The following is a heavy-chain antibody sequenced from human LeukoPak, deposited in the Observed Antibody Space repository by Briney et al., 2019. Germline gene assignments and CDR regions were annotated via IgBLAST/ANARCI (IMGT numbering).Heavy chain of an antibody. CDR3: ATSAGRYRAGHYYYMGV. Sequence: ASVKVSCKASGYTFTGYYFHWVRQAPGQGLEWMGWINPNTAGTNYAQKFLGGVTLTWDTSISTAYMELTRLTSDDTAVYYCATSAGRYRAGHYYYMGVWGKGTSVTVSS. V-gene: IGHV1-2*02. CDR1: GYTFTGYY. J-gene: IGHJ6*03. CDR2: INPNTAGT. D-gene: IGHD1-14*01.